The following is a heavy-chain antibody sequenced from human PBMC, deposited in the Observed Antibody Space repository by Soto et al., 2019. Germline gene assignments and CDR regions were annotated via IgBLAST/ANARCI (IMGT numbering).Heavy chain of an antibody. J-gene: IGHJ4*02. V-gene: IGHV3-48*01. CDR2: ISSSSSTK. D-gene: IGHD3-10*01. CDR3: ASWGYGSGSYVSFDY. CDR1: GFTFSSYS. Sequence: EVQLVESGGGLVQPGGSLRLSCAASGFTFSSYSMNWVRQAPGKGLGWVSYISSSSSTKYYAASVKGRFTISRVNAKNSLYLQMNSLRAEDTAVYYCASWGYGSGSYVSFDYWGQGTLVTVSS.